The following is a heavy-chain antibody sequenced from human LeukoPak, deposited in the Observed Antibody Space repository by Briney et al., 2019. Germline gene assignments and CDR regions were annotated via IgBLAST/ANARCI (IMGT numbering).Heavy chain of an antibody. J-gene: IGHJ4*02. CDR1: GGSFSGYY. CDR2: INHSGST. V-gene: IGHV4-34*01. D-gene: IGHD3-16*02. CDR3: ARGPGGSYRSGLGRRLYYFDY. Sequence: PSETLSLTCAVYGGSFSGYYWSWFRQPPGKGLEWIGEINHSGSTNYNPSLKSRVTISVDTSKNQFSLKLSSVTAADTAVYYCARGPGGSYRSGLGRRLYYFDYWGQGTLVTVSS.